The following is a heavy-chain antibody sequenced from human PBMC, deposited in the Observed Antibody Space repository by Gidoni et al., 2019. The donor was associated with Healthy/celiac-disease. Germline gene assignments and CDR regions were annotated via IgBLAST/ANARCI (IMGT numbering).Heavy chain of an antibody. CDR3: ARGGYVWGSYRYTDWFDP. CDR2: NNHSGST. V-gene: IGHV4-34*01. J-gene: IGHJ5*02. Sequence: QVQLQQWGAGLLKPSETLSLTCAVYGGSFSGYYWSWIRQPPGKGLEWIGENNHSGSTNYNPSLKSRVNISVDTSKNQFSLKLSSVTAADTAVYYCARGGYVWGSYRYTDWFDPWGQGTLVTVSS. D-gene: IGHD3-16*02. CDR1: GGSFSGYY.